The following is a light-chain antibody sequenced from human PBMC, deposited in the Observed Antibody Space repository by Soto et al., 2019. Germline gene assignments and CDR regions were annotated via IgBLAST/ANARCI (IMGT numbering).Light chain of an antibody. J-gene: IGKJ2*01. CDR2: DAS. CDR3: QQYNYYPYT. CDR1: QSISSW. Sequence: DIQMTQSPSTLSASVGDRVTITCRASQSISSWLAWYQQKPGKAPKLLIYDASSLESGVPSRFSGSGSGTDFTLTISSPQPDDFAAYYCQQYNYYPYTFGQGTKLEIK. V-gene: IGKV1-5*01.